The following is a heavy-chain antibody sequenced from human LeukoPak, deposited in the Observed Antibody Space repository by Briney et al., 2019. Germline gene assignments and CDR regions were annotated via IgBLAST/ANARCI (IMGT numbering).Heavy chain of an antibody. Sequence: SETLSLTCAVSGYSISSGYYWGWIRQPPGKGLEWIGSIYHSGSTYYNPSLKSRVTISVDTSKNQFYLKLSSVAAADTAVYYCARRSLYYYGSGSYSDYWGQGTLVTVSS. CDR1: GYSISSGYY. CDR3: ARRSLYYYGSGSYSDY. J-gene: IGHJ4*02. D-gene: IGHD3-10*01. V-gene: IGHV4-38-2*01. CDR2: IYHSGST.